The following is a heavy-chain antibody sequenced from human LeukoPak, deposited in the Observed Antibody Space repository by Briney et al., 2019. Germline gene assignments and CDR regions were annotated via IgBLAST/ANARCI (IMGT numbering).Heavy chain of an antibody. J-gene: IGHJ6*03. CDR3: ARASFGGYYDSSGYLYYYYYYMDV. V-gene: IGHV4-59*01. CDR1: RGSISSYY. Sequence: SETLSLTCTVSRGSISSYYWSWIRQPPGKGLEWIGYIYYSGSTNYNPSLKSRVTISVDTSKNQFSLKLSSVTAADTAVYYCARASFGGYYDSSGYLYYYYYYMDVWGKGTTVTVSS. CDR2: IYYSGST. D-gene: IGHD3-22*01.